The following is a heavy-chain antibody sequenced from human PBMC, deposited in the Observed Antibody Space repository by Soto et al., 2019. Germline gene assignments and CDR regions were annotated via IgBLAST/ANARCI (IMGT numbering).Heavy chain of an antibody. V-gene: IGHV1-18*01. J-gene: IGHJ5*02. D-gene: IGHD2-2*01. CDR3: AREPAYGGPAAIPWFDP. Sequence: ASVKVSCKASGYTFTSYGISWVRQAPGQGLEWMGWISAYNGNTNYAQKLQGRVTMTTDTSTSTAYMELRSLRSDDTAVYYCAREPAYGGPAAIPWFDPWGQGTLVTVSS. CDR2: ISAYNGNT. CDR1: GYTFTSYG.